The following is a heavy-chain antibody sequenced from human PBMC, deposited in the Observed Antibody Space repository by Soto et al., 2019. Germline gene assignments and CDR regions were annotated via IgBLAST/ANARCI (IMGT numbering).Heavy chain of an antibody. CDR2: ISAYNGNT. Sequence: QVQLVQSGAEVKKPGASVKVSCKASGYTFTSYGISWVRQAPGQGLEWMGWISAYNGNTNYAQKLQGRDTMTTDTSTSTAYMELRSLRSDDTAVYYCAREDIVVVPAANPSDNWFDPWGQGTLVTVSS. V-gene: IGHV1-18*04. CDR3: AREDIVVVPAANPSDNWFDP. J-gene: IGHJ5*02. CDR1: GYTFTSYG. D-gene: IGHD2-2*01.